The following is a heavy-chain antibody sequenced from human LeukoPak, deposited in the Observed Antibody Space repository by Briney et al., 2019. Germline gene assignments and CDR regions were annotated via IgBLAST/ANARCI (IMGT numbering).Heavy chain of an antibody. CDR3: TRYYGDLEAFEY. CDR2: INPTGGSP. Sequence: ASVKVSCKASGYTFINYYMHWVRQAPGQGLEWMGMINPTGGSPNYARKFQGRVTMTSDTSTSTVYMELSSLRSEDTAVYYCTRYYGDLEAFEYWGQGTLVTVSS. V-gene: IGHV1-46*01. J-gene: IGHJ4*02. D-gene: IGHD4-17*01. CDR1: GYTFINYY.